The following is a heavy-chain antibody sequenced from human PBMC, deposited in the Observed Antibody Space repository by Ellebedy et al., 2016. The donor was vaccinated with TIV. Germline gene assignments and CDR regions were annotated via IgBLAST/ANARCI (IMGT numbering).Heavy chain of an antibody. CDR2: ITYDGSNK. J-gene: IGHJ4*02. D-gene: IGHD6-6*01. CDR3: ARDMLAARRVFDY. CDR1: GFTFSSYA. V-gene: IGHV3-30-3*01. Sequence: GGSLRLSCAASGFTFSSYAMHWVRQAPGKGLEWVTVITYDGSNKYYADSVKGRFTISRDNSKNTLYLQMNSLRAEDTAVYYCARDMLAARRVFDYWGQGTLVTVSS.